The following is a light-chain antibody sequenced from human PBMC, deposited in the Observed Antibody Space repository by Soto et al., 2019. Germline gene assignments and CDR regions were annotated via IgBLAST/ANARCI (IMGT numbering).Light chain of an antibody. Sequence: QSALTQPASVSGSPGQSITISCTGTSSDVGGYNYVSWYQQHPGKAPNLMIYDVSNRPSGVSNRFSGSKSGNTASLTISGLQAEDEADYYCSSYTSSSTHLFGTGTKVTVL. V-gene: IGLV2-14*01. CDR3: SSYTSSSTHL. CDR1: SSDVGGYNY. CDR2: DVS. J-gene: IGLJ1*01.